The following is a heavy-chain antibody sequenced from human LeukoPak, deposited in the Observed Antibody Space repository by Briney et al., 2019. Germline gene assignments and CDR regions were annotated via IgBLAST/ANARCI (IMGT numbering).Heavy chain of an antibody. D-gene: IGHD1-26*01. V-gene: IGHV3-30-3*01. CDR3: ARDGIEGARWGYNCFDP. Sequence: GSLRLSCAASGFTFSSYATHWVRQAPGKGLEWVAVTSYDGSNKYYADSVKGRFTISRDNSKNTLYLHMNSLRAEDTAVYFCARDGIEGARWGYNCFDPWGQGTLVTVSS. CDR1: GFTFSSYA. J-gene: IGHJ5*02. CDR2: TSYDGSNK.